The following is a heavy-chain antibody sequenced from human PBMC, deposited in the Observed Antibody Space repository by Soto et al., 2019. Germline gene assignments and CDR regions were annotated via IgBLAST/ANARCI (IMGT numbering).Heavy chain of an antibody. CDR1: GGTFSSYA. CDR2: IIPIFGTA. CDR3: ARDRVAAAGTGGDAFDI. D-gene: IGHD6-13*01. Sequence: ASVKVSCKASGGTFSSYAISWVRQAPGQGLEWIGGIIPIFGTANYAQKFQGRVTITADESTSTAYMELSSLRSEDTAVYYCARDRVAAAGTGGDAFDIWGQGTMVTVSS. V-gene: IGHV1-69*13. J-gene: IGHJ3*02.